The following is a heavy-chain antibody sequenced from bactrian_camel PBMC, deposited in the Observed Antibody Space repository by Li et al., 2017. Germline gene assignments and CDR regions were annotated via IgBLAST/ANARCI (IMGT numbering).Heavy chain of an antibody. V-gene: IGHV3S53*01. J-gene: IGHJ4*01. Sequence: HVQLVESGGGSVQAGGSLKLSCTYSGYTSFIDCMGWFRQTPGNEREGIAAIDSDDDTNYADSVKGRFIISRDKNMLYLEMNSLKPEDTAMYYCAASVGDRYCSAPYLVRGLEKGTTYRGQGTQVTVS. CDR1: GYTSFIDC. D-gene: IGHD2*01. CDR3: AASVGDRYCSAPYLVRGLEKGTTY. CDR2: IDSDDDT.